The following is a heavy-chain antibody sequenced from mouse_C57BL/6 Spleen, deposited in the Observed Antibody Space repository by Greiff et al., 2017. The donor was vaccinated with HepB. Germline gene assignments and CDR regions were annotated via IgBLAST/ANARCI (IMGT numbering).Heavy chain of an antibody. CDR1: GYAFSSSW. V-gene: IGHV1-82*01. Sequence: VQGVESGPELVKPGASVKISCKASGYAFSSSWMNWVKQRPGKGLEWIGRIYPGDGDTNYNGKFKGKATLTADKSSSTAYMQLSSLTSEDSAVYFCARGQLGHAMDYWGQGTSVTVSS. CDR3: ARGQLGHAMDY. CDR2: IYPGDGDT. D-gene: IGHD3-3*01. J-gene: IGHJ4*01.